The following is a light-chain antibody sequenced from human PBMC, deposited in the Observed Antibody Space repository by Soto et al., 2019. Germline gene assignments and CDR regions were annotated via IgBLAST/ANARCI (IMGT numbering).Light chain of an antibody. CDR2: EVS. CDR1: SSDVGGYNY. V-gene: IGLV2-8*01. Sequence: QSALTQPPSASGSPGQSVTISCTGTSSDVGGYNYVSWYQQHPGKAPKLMIYEVSKRPSGVTDRFSGSKSGNTASLTVSWLQAEDEADYYCSSYAGSNNYVFGTGTKLTFL. J-gene: IGLJ1*01. CDR3: SSYAGSNNYV.